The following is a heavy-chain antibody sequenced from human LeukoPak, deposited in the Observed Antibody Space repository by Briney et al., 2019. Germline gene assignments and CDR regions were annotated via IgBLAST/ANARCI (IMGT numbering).Heavy chain of an antibody. CDR3: ASRDYSGRHFDY. CDR1: GGSISSYY. J-gene: IGHJ4*02. CDR2: MYYSGST. V-gene: IGHV4-59*01. D-gene: IGHD4-23*01. Sequence: SETLSLTCTVSGGSISSYYWSWIRQPPGKGLEWLGYMYYSGSTNYNPSLKSRVTISVDTSKNQFSLKLSSVTAADTAMYYCASRDYSGRHFDYWGQGTLVTVSS.